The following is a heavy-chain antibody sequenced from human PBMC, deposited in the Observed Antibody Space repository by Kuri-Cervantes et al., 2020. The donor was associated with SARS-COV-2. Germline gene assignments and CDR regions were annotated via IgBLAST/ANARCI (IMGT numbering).Heavy chain of an antibody. Sequence: LSLTCAASGFTFSDYYMSWIRQAPGKGLEWVSYISSSSSYTNYADSVKGRFTISRDNAKNSLYLQMNSLRAEDTAVYYCARRRSGYCSSTSCYENYYYYYGMDVWGQGTTVT. D-gene: IGHD2-2*01. V-gene: IGHV3-11*06. CDR1: GFTFSDYY. CDR3: ARRRSGYCSSTSCYENYYYYYGMDV. CDR2: ISSSSSYT. J-gene: IGHJ6*02.